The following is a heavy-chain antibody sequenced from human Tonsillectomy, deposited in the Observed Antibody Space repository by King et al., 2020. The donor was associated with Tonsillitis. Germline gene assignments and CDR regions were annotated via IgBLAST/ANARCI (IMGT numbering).Heavy chain of an antibody. CDR2: INPSSGST. CDR3: ATTGDSGYDLGP. Sequence: VQLVESGAEVKKPGASVKVSCKASGYTFTSYYMHWVRQAPGQGLEWMGIINPSSGSTSYAQKFQGRVTMTRDTSTSTVYMELSSLRSEDTAVYYCATTGDSGYDLGPWGQGTLVTVSS. J-gene: IGHJ5*02. V-gene: IGHV1-46*03. CDR1: GYTFTSYY. D-gene: IGHD5-12*01.